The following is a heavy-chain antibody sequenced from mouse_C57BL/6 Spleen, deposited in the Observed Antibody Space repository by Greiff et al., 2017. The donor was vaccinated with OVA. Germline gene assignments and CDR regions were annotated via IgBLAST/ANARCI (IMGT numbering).Heavy chain of an antibody. D-gene: IGHD1-1*01. J-gene: IGHJ3*01. V-gene: IGHV1-69*01. CDR1: GYTFTSYW. CDR2: IDPSDSYT. CDR3: ALYYGSSSWFAY. Sequence: VQLQQPGAELVMPGASVKLSCKASGYTFTSYWMHWVKQRPGQGLEWIGEIDPSDSYTNYNQKFKGKSTLTVDKSSSTAYMQLSSLTSEDSAVYYCALYYGSSSWFAYWGQGTLVTVSA.